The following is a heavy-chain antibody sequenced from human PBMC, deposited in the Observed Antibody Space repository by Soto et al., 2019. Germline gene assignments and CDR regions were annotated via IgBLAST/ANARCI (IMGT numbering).Heavy chain of an antibody. Sequence: PSETMYITFAAYGESFSVYYWSGIRQPQGKGLEWIGEINHSGSTNYNPSLKSRVTISVDTSKNQFSLKLSSVTAADTAVYYCARTPGAKRATMVRGVIQRLQYFDYWGQGTLVTVSS. CDR2: INHSGST. CDR1: GESFSVYY. V-gene: IGHV4-34*01. CDR3: ARTPGAKRATMVRGVIQRLQYFDY. J-gene: IGHJ4*02. D-gene: IGHD3-10*01.